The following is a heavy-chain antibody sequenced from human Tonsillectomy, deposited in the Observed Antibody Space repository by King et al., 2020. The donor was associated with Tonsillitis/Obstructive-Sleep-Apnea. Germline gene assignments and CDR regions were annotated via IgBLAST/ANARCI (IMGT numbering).Heavy chain of an antibody. V-gene: IGHV3-9*01. J-gene: IGHJ3*02. CDR2: ISWNSGSI. CDR1: GFTFDGYA. D-gene: IGHD4-17*01. CDR3: AKDIGGDYGGGALDI. Sequence: VQLVESGGGLVQPGRSLRLSCAASGFTFDGYAMHWVRQAPGKGLEWVSGISWNSGSIGYAESVKGRFTISRDNAENSLYLQMNSLRPEDTALYYCAKDIGGDYGGGALDIWGQGTMVTVSS.